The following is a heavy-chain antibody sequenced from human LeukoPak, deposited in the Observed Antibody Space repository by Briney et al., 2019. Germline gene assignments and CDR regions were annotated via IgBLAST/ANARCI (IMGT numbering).Heavy chain of an antibody. V-gene: IGHV7-4-1*02. CDR3: ARLATSYGENEPDY. D-gene: IGHD5-18*01. Sequence: GASVKVSCKASGCTFTSYAMNWVRQAPGQGLEWMGWINTNTGNPTYAQGFTGRFVFSLDTSVSTAYLQISSLKAEDTAVYYCARLATSYGENEPDYWGQGTLVTVSS. J-gene: IGHJ4*02. CDR2: INTNTGNP. CDR1: GCTFTSYA.